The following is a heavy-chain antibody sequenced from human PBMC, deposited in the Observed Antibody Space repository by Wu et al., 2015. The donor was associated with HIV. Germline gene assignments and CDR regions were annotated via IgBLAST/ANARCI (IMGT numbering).Heavy chain of an antibody. D-gene: IGHD6-19*01. CDR3: ARGGGSDWSVGYYFDY. Sequence: EQLVQSGAEVKKPGDSVKVSCKASGYYLTNNYLFWVRQAPGQGLEWMGWINPNSGGTNYAQKFQDRVTMTRDTSISTAYMELSRLRSDDTAVYYCARGGGSDWSVGYYFDYWGQGTLVTVSS. J-gene: IGHJ4*02. CDR1: GYYLTNNY. V-gene: IGHV1-2*02. CDR2: INPNSGGT.